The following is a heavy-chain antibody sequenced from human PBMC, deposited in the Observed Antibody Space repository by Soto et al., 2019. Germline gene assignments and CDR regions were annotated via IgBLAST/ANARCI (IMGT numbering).Heavy chain of an antibody. V-gene: IGHV1-69*01. Sequence: VQLVQSGAEVKKPGSSVKVSCKASGGTFSSYAISWVRQAPGQGLEWMGGIIPISGTANYAQKFQGRVTITADESPSTAYMELSSLRSEDTAVYYCARSQGSSTSLEIYYYYYYGMDVWGQGTTVTVSS. J-gene: IGHJ6*02. D-gene: IGHD2-2*01. CDR1: GGTFSSYA. CDR3: ARSQGSSTSLEIYYYYYYGMDV. CDR2: IIPISGTA.